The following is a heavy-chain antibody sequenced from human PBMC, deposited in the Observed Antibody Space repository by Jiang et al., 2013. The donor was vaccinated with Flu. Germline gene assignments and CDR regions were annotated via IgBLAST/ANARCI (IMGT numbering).Heavy chain of an antibody. CDR2: TYYRSKWYS. V-gene: IGHV6-1*01. CDR1: GDSVSSNSPA. Sequence: QTLSLTCAISGDSVSSNSPAWNWIRQSPSRGLEYLGRTYYRSKWYSDYAVSVKSRITINPDTSKNQFSLHLSSVTPEDTAVYYCVRQQGAFDIWGQGTMVTVSS. D-gene: IGHD6-13*01. J-gene: IGHJ3*02. CDR3: VRQQGAFDI.